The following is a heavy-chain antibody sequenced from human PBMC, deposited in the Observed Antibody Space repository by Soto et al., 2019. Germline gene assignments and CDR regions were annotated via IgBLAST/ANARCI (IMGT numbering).Heavy chain of an antibody. J-gene: IGHJ5*02. CDR1: GFSLSTSGVG. Sequence: QITLKESGPTLVKPTQTLTLTCTFSGFSLSTSGVGVGWIRQPPGKALEWLALIYWDDDKRYSPSLKSRLTITKDTSKNQVVLTMTNMDPLDTATYYCAHRPPLFAVAGTSNWFDPWGQGTLVTVSS. CDR2: IYWDDDK. CDR3: AHRPPLFAVAGTSNWFDP. V-gene: IGHV2-5*02. D-gene: IGHD6-19*01.